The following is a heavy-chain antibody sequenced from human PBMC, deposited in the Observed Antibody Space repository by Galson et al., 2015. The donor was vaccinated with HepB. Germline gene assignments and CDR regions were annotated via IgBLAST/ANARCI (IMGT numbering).Heavy chain of an antibody. Sequence: SVKVSCKASGYTFTSYGISWVRQAPGQGLEWMGWISAYNGNTNYAQKLQGRVTMTTDTSTSTAYMELRSLRSDDTAVYYCARDPRVMVRGDLNAFDIWGQGTMVTVSS. D-gene: IGHD3-10*01. CDR2: ISAYNGNT. CDR1: GYTFTSYG. V-gene: IGHV1-18*04. J-gene: IGHJ3*02. CDR3: ARDPRVMVRGDLNAFDI.